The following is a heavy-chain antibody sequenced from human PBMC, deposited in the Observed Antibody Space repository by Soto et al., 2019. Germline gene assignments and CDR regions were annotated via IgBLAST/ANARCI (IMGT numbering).Heavy chain of an antibody. CDR1: GGSISSSSYY. CDR2: LYYSGST. V-gene: IGHV4-39*01. D-gene: IGHD3-22*01. Sequence: QLQLQESGPGLVKPSETLSLTCTVSGGSISSSSYYWCWIRQPPWKGLEWIGSLYYSGSTYYNPSLKSRVTISVETSKNQFSLKLSSVTAADTAVYYSARRTLMSGYYYYWGQGTLVTVSS. J-gene: IGHJ4*02. CDR3: ARRTLMSGYYYY.